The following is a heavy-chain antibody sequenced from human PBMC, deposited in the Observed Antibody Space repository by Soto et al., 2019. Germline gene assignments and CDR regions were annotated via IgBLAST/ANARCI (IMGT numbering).Heavy chain of an antibody. CDR2: VYYSGNT. CDR3: ARYGSGSSVWFDP. CDR1: GGSIRSYY. V-gene: IGHV4-59*01. D-gene: IGHD3-10*01. Sequence: SETLSLTCTVSGGSIRSYYWNWIRQPPGKGLEWIGYVYYSGNTNYNPSLKSRVTISVDTSKNQFSLKLSSVTAADTAVYYCARYGSGSSVWFDPWGQGTLVTVS. J-gene: IGHJ5*02.